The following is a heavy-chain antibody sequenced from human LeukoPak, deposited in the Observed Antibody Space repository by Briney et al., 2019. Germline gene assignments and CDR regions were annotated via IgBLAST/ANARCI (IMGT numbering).Heavy chain of an antibody. J-gene: IGHJ6*02. CDR1: GFTFSNYA. CDR3: AKDGPMTIFGVLISNYYYYGMDV. D-gene: IGHD3-3*01. CDR2: ISASGSSI. V-gene: IGHV3-23*01. Sequence: GGSLRLSCAASGFTFSNYAMRWVRQAPGKGLEWVSGISASGSSIYNADSVRGRFTISRDNSKNTLYLQMTSLRPEDTAVYYCAKDGPMTIFGVLISNYYYYGMDVWGQGTTVTVSS.